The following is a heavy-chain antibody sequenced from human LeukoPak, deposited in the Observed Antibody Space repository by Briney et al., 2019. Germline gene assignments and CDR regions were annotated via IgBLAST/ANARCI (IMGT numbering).Heavy chain of an antibody. V-gene: IGHV3-23*01. CDR3: AKRGWDLVVY. J-gene: IGHJ4*02. CDR2: ISTSGGST. D-gene: IGHD1-26*01. Sequence: GGSLRLSCAASGFILSSYAMGWVRQAPGKGLEWVSAISTSGGSTYYADSVKGRFTISRDNSKNTLYLQMNSLRAEDTAVCYCAKRGWDLVVYWGQGTLVTVSS. CDR1: GFILSSYA.